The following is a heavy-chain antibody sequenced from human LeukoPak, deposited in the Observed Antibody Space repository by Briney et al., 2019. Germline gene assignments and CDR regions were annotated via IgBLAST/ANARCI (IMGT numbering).Heavy chain of an antibody. J-gene: IGHJ5*02. Sequence: SVKVSCKASGGTFSSYAISWVRQAPGQGLEWMGGIIPIFGTANYAQKFQGRVTITADESTSTAYMELSSLRSEDTAVYYCARARDYYDSSVGESWFNPWGQGTLVTVSS. CDR2: IIPIFGTA. CDR1: GGTFSSYA. V-gene: IGHV1-69*01. CDR3: ARARDYYDSSVGESWFNP. D-gene: IGHD3-22*01.